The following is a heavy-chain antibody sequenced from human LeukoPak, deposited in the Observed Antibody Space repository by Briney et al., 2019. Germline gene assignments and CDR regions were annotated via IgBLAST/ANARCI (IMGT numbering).Heavy chain of an antibody. J-gene: IGHJ4*02. CDR2: INTNTGNP. Sequence: ASVKVSCKTSGYTFTNNAINWVRQAPGQGLGWMGWINTNTGNPSYAQGFFTGRYVFSLDTSASTAYLQINGLKADDTAVYYCGRDPKLGIRGYTYGYIDHWGQGTLLTVAS. CDR3: GRDPKLGIRGYTYGYIDH. V-gene: IGHV7-4-1*02. D-gene: IGHD5-18*01. CDR1: GYTFTNNA.